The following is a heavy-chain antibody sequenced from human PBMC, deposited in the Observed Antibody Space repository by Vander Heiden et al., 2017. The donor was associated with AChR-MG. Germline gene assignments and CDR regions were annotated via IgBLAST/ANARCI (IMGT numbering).Heavy chain of an antibody. CDR1: GYTFTSYY. J-gene: IGHJ4*02. CDR2: SNPSGGST. V-gene: IGHV1-46*01. CDR3: ARSTRTMIVVVPIFDY. D-gene: IGHD3-22*01. Sequence: QVQLVQSGAEVKKPGASVKVSCKASGYTFTSYYMHWVRQAPGQGLEWMGISNPSGGSTSYAQKFQGRVTMTRDTSTSTAYMELSSLRSEDTAVYYCARSTRTMIVVVPIFDYWGQGTLVTVSS.